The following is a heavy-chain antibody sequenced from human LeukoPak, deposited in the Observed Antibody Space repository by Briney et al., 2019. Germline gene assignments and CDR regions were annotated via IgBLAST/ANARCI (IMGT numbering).Heavy chain of an antibody. V-gene: IGHV4-34*01. D-gene: IGHD3-10*01. CDR3: ARVKWYYYGSGSYSRFDY. CDR2: INHSGST. J-gene: IGHJ4*02. CDR1: GGSFSGYY. Sequence: SETLSLTCAVYGGSFSGYYWSWIRQPPGKGLEWIGEINHSGSTNYNPSLKGRVTISVDTSKNQFSLKLSSVTAADTAVYYCARVKWYYYGSGSYSRFDYWGQGTLVTVSS.